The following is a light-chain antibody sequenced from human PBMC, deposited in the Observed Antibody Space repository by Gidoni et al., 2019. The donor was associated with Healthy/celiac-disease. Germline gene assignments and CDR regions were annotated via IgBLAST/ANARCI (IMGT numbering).Light chain of an antibody. CDR3: QAWDSSTVV. V-gene: IGLV3-1*01. CDR2: QDS. Sequence: SYELTQPPSVSVSPGQTASITCTGDKLGDKYACWDPQKPGQPPVLVIYQDSKRPSGLPERFSGSSSGNTATLTISGTQAMDEADYYCQAWDSSTVVFGGGTKLTVL. J-gene: IGLJ2*01. CDR1: KLGDKY.